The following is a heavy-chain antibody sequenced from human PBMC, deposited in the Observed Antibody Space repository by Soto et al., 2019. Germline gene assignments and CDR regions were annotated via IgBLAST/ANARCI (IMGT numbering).Heavy chain of an antibody. Sequence: GGSLRLSCAVSGITFRNYGMHWIRQAPGKGLVWVSYINSDASIINYADSVKGRFTISRDNARNTLYLQMNRLRVDDTAIYYCASDGAAGLNFWGQGTLVTVSS. CDR2: INSDASII. V-gene: IGHV3-74*01. CDR1: GITFRNYG. CDR3: ASDGAAGLNF. J-gene: IGHJ4*02. D-gene: IGHD1-26*01.